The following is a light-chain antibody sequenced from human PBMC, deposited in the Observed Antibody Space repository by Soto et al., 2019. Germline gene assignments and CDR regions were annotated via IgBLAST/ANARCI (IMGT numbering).Light chain of an antibody. CDR3: HQYGSSPWT. CDR1: QSLSYH. Sequence: VLTQFPANLSLSPGESATLSCRASQSLSYHLAWYQQKPGQAPRLLIYGASSRATGIPDRFSGSWSGTDFTLTISRLEPEDFAVYYCHQYGSSPWTFGQGTKVDIK. V-gene: IGKV3-20*01. J-gene: IGKJ1*01. CDR2: GAS.